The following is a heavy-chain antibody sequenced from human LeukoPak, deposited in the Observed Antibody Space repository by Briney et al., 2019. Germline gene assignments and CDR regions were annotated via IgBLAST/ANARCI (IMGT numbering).Heavy chain of an antibody. V-gene: IGHV1-24*01. CDR2: FDPEDGEI. D-gene: IGHD6-13*01. CDR1: GYTLTELS. J-gene: IGHJ6*04. CDR3: TAAGTGYYGMDV. Sequence: GASVKVSCKVSGYTLTELSMHWVRQAPGKGLEWMGGFDPEDGEIIYAQKFQGRVTMTEDTSTDTAYMELSSLRSEDTAVYYCTAAGTGYYGMDVWGKGTTVTVSS.